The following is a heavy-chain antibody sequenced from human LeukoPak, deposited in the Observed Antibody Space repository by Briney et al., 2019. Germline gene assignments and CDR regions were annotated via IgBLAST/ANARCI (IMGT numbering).Heavy chain of an antibody. CDR1: GSTFSSHS. V-gene: IGHV3-21*01. Sequence: GGSLRLSCAASGSTFSSHSMNWVRQAPGKGLEWVSSISSSSDHIAYADSVKGRFTISRDNAKNALYLQVNSLRAEDTAVYYCARGVVPAAFDYWGQGTLVTVSS. CDR3: ARGVVPAAFDY. J-gene: IGHJ4*02. D-gene: IGHD2-2*01. CDR2: ISSSSDHI.